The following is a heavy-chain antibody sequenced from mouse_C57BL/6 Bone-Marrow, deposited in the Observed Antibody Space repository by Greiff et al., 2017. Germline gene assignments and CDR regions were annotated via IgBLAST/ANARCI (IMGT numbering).Heavy chain of an antibody. V-gene: IGHV1-53*01. CDR3: GRTVITAAWYFDV. CDR1: GYTFTSYW. D-gene: IGHD1-1*01. CDR2: INPSNGGT. J-gene: IGHJ1*03. Sequence: QVQLQQPGTELVKPGASVKLSCKASGYTFTSYWMHWVKQRPGQGLEWIGNINPSNGGTNYNEKFKSKATLTVDKSSSTAYMQLSILTSADSAVYYGGRTVITAAWYFDVWGTGTTVTVSS.